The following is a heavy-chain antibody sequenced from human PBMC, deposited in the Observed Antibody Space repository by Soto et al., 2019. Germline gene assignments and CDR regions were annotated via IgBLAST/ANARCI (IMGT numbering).Heavy chain of an antibody. V-gene: IGHV3-74*02. J-gene: IGHJ6*03. Sequence: EVQLVESGGGLVQPGGSLRLSCEASGFTFRNNWMYWVRQAPGQGLEWVSRINSDGSVSSYADSVKGRLTISRDNVKNTLYLLMDSLRAEDTAVYYWARGDCVGGSCYSFAGSFYYYMDAWGKGTTVTVFS. D-gene: IGHD2-15*01. CDR1: GFTFRNNW. CDR2: INSDGSVS. CDR3: ARGDCVGGSCYSFAGSFYYYMDA.